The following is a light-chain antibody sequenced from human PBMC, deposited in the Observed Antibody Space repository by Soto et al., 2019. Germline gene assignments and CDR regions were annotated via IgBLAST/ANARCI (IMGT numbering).Light chain of an antibody. CDR1: QSVSIY. Sequence: EIGLSQSPATLSLSPGERATLSCGASQSVSIYLAWYQQKPGQAPRLLIHGTSNRATGIPDRFSGSGSGTDFTLTFSRLEPEDFAVYYCEYYGTSIPFGGGTKVAIK. V-gene: IGKV3-20*01. J-gene: IGKJ4*01. CDR2: GTS. CDR3: EYYGTSIP.